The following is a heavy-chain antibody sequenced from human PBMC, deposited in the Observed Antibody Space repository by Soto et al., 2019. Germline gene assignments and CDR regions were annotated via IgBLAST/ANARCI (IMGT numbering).Heavy chain of an antibody. D-gene: IGHD6-19*01. V-gene: IGHV1-69*13. Sequence: SVKVSCKASGGTFSSYAISWVRQAPGQGLEWMGGIIPIFGTANYAQKFQGRVTITADESTSTAYMELSSLRSEDTAVYYCARDIGRVKIAVAGTDPGPDAFDIWGQGTMVTVSS. CDR2: IIPIFGTA. CDR1: GGTFSSYA. J-gene: IGHJ3*02. CDR3: ARDIGRVKIAVAGTDPGPDAFDI.